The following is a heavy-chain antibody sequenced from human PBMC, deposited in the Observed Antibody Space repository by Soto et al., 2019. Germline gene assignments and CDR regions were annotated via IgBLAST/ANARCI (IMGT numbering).Heavy chain of an antibody. CDR1: GFTFSNYA. J-gene: IGHJ6*02. CDR3: AKGARSSYYYGLDV. Sequence: GGSLRLSCAASGFTFSNYAMSWVRQAPGKGLEWVSGISGSGGSTFYADSVKGRFTISRDNSENTLYLQMNSLRAEDTALYYCAKGARSSYYYGLDVWGQGTTVTVSS. CDR2: ISGSGGST. D-gene: IGHD6-6*01. V-gene: IGHV3-23*01.